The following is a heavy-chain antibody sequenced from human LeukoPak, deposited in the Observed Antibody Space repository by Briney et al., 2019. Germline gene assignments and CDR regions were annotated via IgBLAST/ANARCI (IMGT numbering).Heavy chain of an antibody. Sequence: GGSLRLSCAASGFTFSRYWMNCARQAPGKGLEWVASINHNGNVNYYVDSVKGRFPTSRDHANHSLYLQMRNLSAEDTAVYFCARGGGLDVWGQGATVTVSS. CDR3: ARGGGLDV. V-gene: IGHV3-7*03. J-gene: IGHJ6*02. CDR2: INHNGNVN. CDR1: GFTFSRYW. D-gene: IGHD3-16*01.